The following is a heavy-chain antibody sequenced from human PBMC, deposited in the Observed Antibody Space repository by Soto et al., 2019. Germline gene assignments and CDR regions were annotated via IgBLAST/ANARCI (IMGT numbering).Heavy chain of an antibody. V-gene: IGHV3-30*18. CDR2: ISYDGSNK. CDR1: GFTFSSYG. CDR3: AKGEWLALDY. D-gene: IGHD6-19*01. J-gene: IGHJ4*02. Sequence: QVQLVESGGGVVQPGRSLRLSCAASGFTFSSYGMHWVRQAPGKGLEWVAVISYDGSNKYYADSVKGRFTISRDNSRNTLYLQMNSLRAEDTAVYYCAKGEWLALDYWGQGTLVTVST.